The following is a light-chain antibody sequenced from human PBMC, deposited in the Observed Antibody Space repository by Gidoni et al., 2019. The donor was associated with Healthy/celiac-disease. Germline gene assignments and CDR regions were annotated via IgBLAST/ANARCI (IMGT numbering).Light chain of an antibody. Sequence: SALTQPPSASGSPGQSVTISCTGTSSDVGGYNYVSWYQQHPGKAPKLMIYEVSKRPSGVHDRFSGSKSGNTASLTVSGLQAEDEADYYCSSYAGSNNLVFGGGTKLTVL. J-gene: IGLJ2*01. CDR1: SSDVGGYNY. CDR2: EVS. V-gene: IGLV2-8*01. CDR3: SSYAGSNNLV.